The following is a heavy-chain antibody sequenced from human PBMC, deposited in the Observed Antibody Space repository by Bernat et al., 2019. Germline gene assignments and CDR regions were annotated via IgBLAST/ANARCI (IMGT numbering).Heavy chain of an antibody. J-gene: IGHJ4*02. CDR1: GFTFSNAW. V-gene: IGHV3-15*07. D-gene: IGHD2-8*01. CDR3: TTDRGFYGVCYRECFGFDY. Sequence: EVQLVESGGGLVKPGGSLRLSCAASGFTFSNAWMNWVRQAPGKGLEWVGRIKSKTDGGTTDYAAPVKGRFTISRDDSKNTLYLQMNSLKTEDTAVYDCTTDRGFYGVCYRECFGFDYWGQGTLVTVSS. CDR2: IKSKTDGGTT.